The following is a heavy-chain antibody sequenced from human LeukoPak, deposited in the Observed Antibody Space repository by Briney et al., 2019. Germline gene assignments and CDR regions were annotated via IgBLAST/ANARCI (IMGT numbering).Heavy chain of an antibody. CDR2: IYHSGKT. D-gene: IGHD3-16*01. J-gene: IGHJ6*03. V-gene: IGHV4-38-2*02. CDR3: ARETSQKGAHYMDV. Sequence: SETLSLTCTVCGYYISSGYYWGWIRQPPGKGLEWIGNIYHSGKTYNNPSLKSRVTISVDTSKNQFSLKLSSVTAADTAVYYCARETSQKGAHYMDVWGKGTTVTISS. CDR1: GYYISSGYY.